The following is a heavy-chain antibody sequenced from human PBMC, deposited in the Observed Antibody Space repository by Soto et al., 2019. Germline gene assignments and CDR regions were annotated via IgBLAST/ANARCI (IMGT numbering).Heavy chain of an antibody. V-gene: IGHV4-31*03. CDR1: GGSISSGGYY. D-gene: IGHD2-15*01. Sequence: QVQLQESGPGLVKPSQTLSLTCTVSGGSISSGGYYWSWIRQHPGKGLEWIGYIYYSGSTYYNPSLKSRVTTSVDTSKNQFSLKLSSVTAADTAVYYCAGSRVVVARGWFDPWGQGTLVTVSS. CDR3: AGSRVVVARGWFDP. CDR2: IYYSGST. J-gene: IGHJ5*02.